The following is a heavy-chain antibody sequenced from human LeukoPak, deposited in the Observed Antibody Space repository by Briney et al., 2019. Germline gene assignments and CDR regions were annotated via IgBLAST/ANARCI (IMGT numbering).Heavy chain of an antibody. V-gene: IGHV1-46*01. Sequence: ASVKVSCKASGYTFTSYYMHWVRQAPGQGLEWMGIINPSGGSTSYAQKFQGRVTITRDTSTSTVYMELSSLRSEDTAVYYCARDRGGYNVLDYWGQGTLVTVSS. J-gene: IGHJ4*02. CDR2: INPSGGST. CDR1: GYTFTSYY. CDR3: ARDRGGYNVLDY. D-gene: IGHD5-24*01.